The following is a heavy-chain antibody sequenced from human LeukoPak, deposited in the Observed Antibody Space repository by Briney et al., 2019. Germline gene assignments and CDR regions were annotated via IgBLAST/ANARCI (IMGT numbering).Heavy chain of an antibody. CDR1: GFTFSSYS. V-gene: IGHV3-21*01. Sequence: PGGSLRLSCAASGFTFSSYSMNWVRQAPGKGLEWVSFISSSSNYIYYADSVKGRFTISRDNAKNSLYLQMNSLRAEDTAVYYCARDLGLGGCLNWFDPWGQGALVTVSS. D-gene: IGHD1-26*01. CDR3: ARDLGLGGCLNWFDP. CDR2: ISSSSNYI. J-gene: IGHJ5*02.